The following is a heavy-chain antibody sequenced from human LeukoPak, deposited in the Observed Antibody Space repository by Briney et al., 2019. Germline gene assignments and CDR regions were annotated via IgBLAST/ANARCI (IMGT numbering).Heavy chain of an antibody. D-gene: IGHD2-15*01. CDR3: AKRASRSPGSFQH. V-gene: IGHV3-23*01. J-gene: IGHJ1*01. Sequence: GGSLLLSGSPSGFTFSSDPLGSLRQAPGKGLEWVSVISARGGSTNYADSVKGRFTISRDNSKNTLYLQMNSLRAEDTAVYYCAKRASRSPGSFQHWGQGTLVTVSS. CDR1: GFTFSSDP. CDR2: ISARGGST.